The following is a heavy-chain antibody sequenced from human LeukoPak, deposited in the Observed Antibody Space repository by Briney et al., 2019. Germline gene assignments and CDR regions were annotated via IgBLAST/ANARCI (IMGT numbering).Heavy chain of an antibody. CDR2: IYHSGST. Sequence: SETLSLTCTVSGYSISSGNSWAWFGRPPGKGWNWIGSIYHSGSTYYNPSLKSRVTISVDTSKNQFSLKLSSVTAADTAVYYCAGGGSYYYYYMDVWGKRTTVTVSS. V-gene: IGHV4-38-2*02. CDR1: GYSISSGNS. J-gene: IGHJ6*03. CDR3: AGGGSYYYYYMDV.